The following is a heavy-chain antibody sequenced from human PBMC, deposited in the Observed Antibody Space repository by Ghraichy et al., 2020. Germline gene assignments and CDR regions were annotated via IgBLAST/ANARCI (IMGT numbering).Heavy chain of an antibody. D-gene: IGHD4-17*01. V-gene: IGHV3-15*01. CDR3: TTEGRYGDFDY. Sequence: GGSLRRSCAASGFTFTNAWRSWVRQAPGKGLEWVGRIKSKTDGGTTDYAAPVQGRFSISRDDSKNTLYLQMNSLKIEDTAVYYCTTEGRYGDFDYWGQGTLVTISS. CDR1: GFTFTNAW. CDR2: IKSKTDGGTT. J-gene: IGHJ4*02.